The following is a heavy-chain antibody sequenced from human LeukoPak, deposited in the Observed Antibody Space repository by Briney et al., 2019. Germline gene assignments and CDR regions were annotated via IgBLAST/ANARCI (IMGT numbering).Heavy chain of an antibody. V-gene: IGHV3-21*01. D-gene: IGHD4-17*01. Sequence: GGSLRLSCAASGFSLKSYSMTWVRQAPGKGLEWVATISSSGGYIYYADSVKGRFTISRDTAQNSLFLQLNSLRVEDTAVYNCARLRDTVTSAADFWGQGTLVTVSS. J-gene: IGHJ4*02. CDR1: GFSLKSYS. CDR2: ISSSGGYI. CDR3: ARLRDTVTSAADF.